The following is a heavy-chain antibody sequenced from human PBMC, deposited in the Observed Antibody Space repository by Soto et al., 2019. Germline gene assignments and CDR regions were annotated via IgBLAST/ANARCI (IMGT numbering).Heavy chain of an antibody. CDR1: GFSLSTSGVG. CDR3: ARTSVNWGSRGLVDY. J-gene: IGHJ4*02. CDR2: LYWDDDK. Sequence: QITLKESGPTLVKPTQTLTLTCTFSGFSLSTSGVGVGWIRQPPGKALEWLAFLYWDDDKRYSPSLKSRLTIPKDTSKSQVLLTMTNMDPVDTATSYCARTSVNWGSRGLVDYWGQGTLVTVAS. V-gene: IGHV2-5*02. D-gene: IGHD7-27*01.